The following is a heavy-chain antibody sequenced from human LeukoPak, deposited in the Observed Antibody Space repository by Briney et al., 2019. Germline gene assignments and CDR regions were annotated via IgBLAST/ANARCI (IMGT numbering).Heavy chain of an antibody. V-gene: IGHV3-20*04. Sequence: GGSLRLSCAASGFTFDDYGMSWVRQAPGKGLEWVSGINWNGGSTGYADSVKGRFTISRDNAKNSLYLQMNSLRAEDTALYYCARTKDDSSGYYPENFDYWGQGTLVTVSS. CDR1: GFTFDDYG. J-gene: IGHJ4*02. CDR2: INWNGGST. CDR3: ARTKDDSSGYYPENFDY. D-gene: IGHD3-22*01.